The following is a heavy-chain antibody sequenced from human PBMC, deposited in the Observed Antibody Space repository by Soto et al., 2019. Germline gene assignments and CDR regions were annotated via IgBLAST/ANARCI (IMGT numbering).Heavy chain of an antibody. J-gene: IGHJ6*02. CDR2: INPNSGGT. Sequence: ASVKVSCKASGYTFTGYYMHWVRQPPGQGLEWMGWINPNSGGTNYAQKFQGWVTMTRDTSISTAYMELSRLRSDDTAVYYCARTSIAARRDYYYGMDVWGQGTTVTVSS. CDR1: GYTFTGYY. V-gene: IGHV1-2*04. D-gene: IGHD6-6*01. CDR3: ARTSIAARRDYYYGMDV.